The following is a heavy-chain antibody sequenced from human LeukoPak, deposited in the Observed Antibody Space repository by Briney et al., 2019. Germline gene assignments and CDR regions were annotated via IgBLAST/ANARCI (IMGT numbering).Heavy chain of an antibody. D-gene: IGHD1-26*01. V-gene: IGHV1-18*01. Sequence: ASVKVSCKASGYIFTTYSISWVRQAPGQGLEWMGWISTYNGNTKYPQKLQDRVIMTTDTSTSTAYMELRSLTSDDTAVYYCARDPELRLFDYWGQGTLVTVSS. CDR3: ARDPELRLFDY. CDR2: ISTYNGNT. J-gene: IGHJ4*02. CDR1: GYIFTTYS.